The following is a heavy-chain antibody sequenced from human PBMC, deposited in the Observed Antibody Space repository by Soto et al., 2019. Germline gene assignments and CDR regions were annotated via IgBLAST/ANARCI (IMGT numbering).Heavy chain of an antibody. Sequence: SETLSLTCTVSGGSISSSSYYWGWIRQPPGKGLEWIGSIYYSGSTYYNPSLKSRVTISVDTSKNQFSLKLSSVTAADTAVYYCARHEIAVAGLTAFDIWGQGTMVTVSS. CDR3: ARHEIAVAGLTAFDI. J-gene: IGHJ3*02. V-gene: IGHV4-39*01. CDR1: GGSISSSSYY. D-gene: IGHD6-19*01. CDR2: IYYSGST.